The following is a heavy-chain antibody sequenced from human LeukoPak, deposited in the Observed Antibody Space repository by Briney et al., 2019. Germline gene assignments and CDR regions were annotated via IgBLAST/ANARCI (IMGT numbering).Heavy chain of an antibody. CDR1: GGPISSGDYY. CDR3: ARGRRVFGY. CDR2: IHNSEST. D-gene: IGHD3-10*02. V-gene: IGHV4-30-4*01. Sequence: SQTLSLTCTVSGGPISSGDYYWSWIRQPPGKGLEWIGNIHNSESTYYNPSLKSRVTISVDTSKNQFSLKLSSVTAADTAVYYCARGRRVFGYWGQGTLVTVSS. J-gene: IGHJ4*02.